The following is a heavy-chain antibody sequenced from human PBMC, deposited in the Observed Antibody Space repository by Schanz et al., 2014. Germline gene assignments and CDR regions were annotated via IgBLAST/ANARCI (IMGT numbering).Heavy chain of an antibody. V-gene: IGHV3-66*01. D-gene: IGHD2-15*01. CDR3: AKARRKSNCSGGRCFHYSYYGMDV. J-gene: IGHJ6*02. CDR2: IYSGIGA. Sequence: EGQLAESGGGLVQPGGSLRLSCAVSGFTVSSNHMSWVRQAPGKGLEWVSVIYSGIGAYYADSVKDRFTVSRDNSKNILYLQMNSLRAEDTAVYYCAKARRKSNCSGGRCFHYSYYGMDVWGQGTTXTVSS. CDR1: GFTVSSNH.